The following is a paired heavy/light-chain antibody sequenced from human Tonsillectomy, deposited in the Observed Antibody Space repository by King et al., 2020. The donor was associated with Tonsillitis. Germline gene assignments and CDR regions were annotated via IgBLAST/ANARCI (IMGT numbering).Heavy chain of an antibody. CDR1: GFTFSGST. Sequence: QVRLVESGGGVVQPGKSLTLSCAASGFTFSGSTMHWVRQAPGKGPEWVAFISIDGTNKKYADSVRGRFSISRDSSKKTLLLYLNNLRVEDTAVYFCATEKHASYVQVFDFRGQGTKVTVSS. CDR2: ISIDGTNK. J-gene: IGHJ3*01. V-gene: IGHV3-30-3*01. CDR3: ATEKHASYVQVFDF. D-gene: IGHD3-16*01.
Light chain of an antibody. J-gene: IGKJ1*01. Sequence: DIQMTQSPSTLSASVGDRLTITCRASQSISDYLAWYQQRPGKAPKLLIYQASTLETGVPSRFSGIGSGTDFTLTINSLQADDFATYYCQQYKSYWTFGQGTKVDIK. CDR2: QAS. CDR1: QSISDY. V-gene: IGKV1-5*03. CDR3: QQYKSYWT.